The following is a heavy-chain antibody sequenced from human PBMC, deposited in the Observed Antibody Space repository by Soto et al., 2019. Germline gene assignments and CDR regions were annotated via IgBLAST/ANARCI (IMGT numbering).Heavy chain of an antibody. CDR3: AALIDPGDYYYYGMDV. CDR1: EFTFTNYA. V-gene: IGHV3-23*01. Sequence: PGGSLRLSCAASEFTFTNYAMSWVRQAPGKGLEWVSAISGSGSRTYYADSVKGRFTISRGNSKNTLYLQMSSLRAEDTAVYYCAALIDPGDYYYYGMDVWGQGTTVTVSS. CDR2: ISGSGSRT. J-gene: IGHJ6*02.